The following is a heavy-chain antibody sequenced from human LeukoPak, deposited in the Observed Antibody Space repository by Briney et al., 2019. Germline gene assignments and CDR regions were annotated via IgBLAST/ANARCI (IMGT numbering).Heavy chain of an antibody. Sequence: GGSLRLSCAASGFTLSSYAMSWVRQAPGKGLEWVSGISGSGGSTYYADSAKGRFTISRDNSKNTLYLQMNSLRAEDTAVYYCAKPYQVGPPNYINYWGQGTLVTVSS. V-gene: IGHV3-23*01. D-gene: IGHD1-26*01. CDR2: ISGSGGST. J-gene: IGHJ4*02. CDR1: GFTLSSYA. CDR3: AKPYQVGPPNYINY.